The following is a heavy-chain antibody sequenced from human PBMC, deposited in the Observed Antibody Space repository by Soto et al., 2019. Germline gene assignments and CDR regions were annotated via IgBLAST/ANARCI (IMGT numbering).Heavy chain of an antibody. D-gene: IGHD2-2*01. V-gene: IGHV3-11*01. CDR2: ISSSSSTI. CDR3: ARVGGGLGVPAASHAFDI. Sequence: PGGSLRLSCAASGFTFSDYYMSWIRQAPGKGLEWVSYISSSSSTIYYADSVKGRFTISRDNAKNSLYLQLNSLRAEDTAVYYCARVGGGLGVPAASHAFDIWGKGTMVTVSS. CDR1: GFTFSDYY. J-gene: IGHJ3*02.